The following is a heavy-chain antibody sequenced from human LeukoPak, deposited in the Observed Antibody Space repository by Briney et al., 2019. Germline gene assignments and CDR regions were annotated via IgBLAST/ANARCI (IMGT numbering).Heavy chain of an antibody. CDR1: GFTVSSNY. Sequence: GGSLRLSCAASGFTVSSNYMSWIRQAPGKGLEWVSYISSSGSTIYYADSVKGRFTISRDNAKNSLYLQMNSLRAEDTAVYYCARAIDSSGYRGVPDGIWGQGTMVTVSS. CDR2: ISSSGSTI. J-gene: IGHJ3*02. D-gene: IGHD3-22*01. V-gene: IGHV3-11*04. CDR3: ARAIDSSGYRGVPDGI.